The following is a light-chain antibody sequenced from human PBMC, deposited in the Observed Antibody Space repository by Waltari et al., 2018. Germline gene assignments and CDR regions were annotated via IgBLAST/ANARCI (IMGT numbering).Light chain of an antibody. J-gene: IGKJ2*01. V-gene: IGKV1-5*01. CDR3: QQYDGSSYT. Sequence: SCIWLAWYQQKPGKAPKLVIYGASILERGVPDRFSGGGSGTEFTLTISRLQPDDFAIYYCQQYDGSSYTLGQGTKVEIK. CDR2: GAS. CDR1: SCIW.